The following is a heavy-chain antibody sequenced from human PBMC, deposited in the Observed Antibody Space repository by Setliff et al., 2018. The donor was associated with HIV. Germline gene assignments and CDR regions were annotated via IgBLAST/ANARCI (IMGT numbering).Heavy chain of an antibody. CDR2: INHSGST. Sequence: SETLSLTCAVYGGSFSGYYWSWIRQPPGKGLEWIGEINHSGSTNHNPSLKSRVTISVETSKNQFSLKLSSVTAADTAVYYCATGITAAPDYWGQGSLVTVSS. CDR3: ATGITAAPDY. V-gene: IGHV4-34*01. CDR1: GGSFSGYY. D-gene: IGHD6-25*01. J-gene: IGHJ4*02.